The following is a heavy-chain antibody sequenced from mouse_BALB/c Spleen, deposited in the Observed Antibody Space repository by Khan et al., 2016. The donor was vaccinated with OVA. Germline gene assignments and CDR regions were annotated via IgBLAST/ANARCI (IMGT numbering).Heavy chain of an antibody. CDR1: GYTFTSYV. J-gene: IGHJ3*01. D-gene: IGHD1-1*01. Sequence: VQLQQSGPELLKPGASVKMSCKASGYTFTSYVMHWVKQKPGQSLEWIGYIYPFNDDSKYSEKFKGKATLTSDTSSNTAYMELSSLTSEDSAVYYCATQGSTYTWFAYWGQGTLVTVSA. CDR3: ATQGSTYTWFAY. V-gene: IGHV1S136*01. CDR2: IYPFNDDS.